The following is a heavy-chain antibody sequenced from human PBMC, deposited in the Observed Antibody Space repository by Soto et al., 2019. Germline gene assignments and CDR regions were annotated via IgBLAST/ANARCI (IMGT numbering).Heavy chain of an antibody. V-gene: IGHV1-69*02. J-gene: IGHJ6*02. CDR1: GGTLNRYT. CDR3: ARVGSSYDLYEYPGMDL. D-gene: IGHD5-18*01. CDR2: IVPLLGIG. Sequence: QVQLVQSGAEVKKPGSSVKVSCKASGGTLNRYTISWVRQAPGQGLEWMGRIVPLLGIGNDAQKFQGRVTSSADTSTNTDYLELRSLRSDDTAVYSCARVGSSYDLYEYPGMDLWGQGTTVTVSS.